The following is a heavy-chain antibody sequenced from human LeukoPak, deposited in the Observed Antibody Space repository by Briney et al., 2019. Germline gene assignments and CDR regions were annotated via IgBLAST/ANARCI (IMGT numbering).Heavy chain of an antibody. Sequence: ASVKVSCKASGYTFTSYGINWVRQATGQGLEWMGWMNPNSGNTGYAQKFQGRVTMARNTSISTAYMELSSLRSEDTAVYYCARAPYYYYYMDVWGKGTTVTISS. CDR3: ARAPYYYYYMDV. CDR2: MNPNSGNT. CDR1: GYTFTSYG. V-gene: IGHV1-8*01. J-gene: IGHJ6*03.